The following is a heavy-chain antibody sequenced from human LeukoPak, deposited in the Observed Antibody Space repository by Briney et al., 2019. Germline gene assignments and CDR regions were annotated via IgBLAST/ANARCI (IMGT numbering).Heavy chain of an antibody. CDR2: ISRDGSNK. CDR3: AKAMYADYDSSDL. J-gene: IGHJ4*02. V-gene: IGHV3-30*18. Sequence: PGGSLRLSCAASGFTFSSYAMSWVRQAPGKGLEWVAVISRDGSNKYYADSVKGRLTISRDNSKNTLYLQMNSLRGEDTAVYYCAKAMYADYDSSDLWGQGTLVTVSS. D-gene: IGHD3-22*01. CDR1: GFTFSSYA.